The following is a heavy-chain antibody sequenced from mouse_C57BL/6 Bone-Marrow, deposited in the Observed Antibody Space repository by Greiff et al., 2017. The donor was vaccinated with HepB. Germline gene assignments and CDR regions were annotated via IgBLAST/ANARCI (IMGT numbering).Heavy chain of an antibody. V-gene: IGHV14-4*01. CDR3: TPYYYGSSSDY. Sequence: VQLQQSGAELVRPGASVKLSCTASGFNINDDFMHWVKQRPEQGLEWIGWIDHENGDTEYASKFQVKATITVDPSSSTAYLPLISLTSEDTAGLYCTPYYYGSSSDYWGQGTTLSVSS. CDR2: IDHENGDT. J-gene: IGHJ2*01. CDR1: GFNINDDF. D-gene: IGHD1-1*01.